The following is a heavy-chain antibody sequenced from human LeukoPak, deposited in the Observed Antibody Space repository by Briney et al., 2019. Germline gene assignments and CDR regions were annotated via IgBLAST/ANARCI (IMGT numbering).Heavy chain of an antibody. CDR3: ARDRRYSSIDD. J-gene: IGHJ4*01. Sequence: GGSLRLSCAASAFTFSNYWMSWVRQAPGKGLEWVANINGDGSEIYYADSVKGRFTISRDNAKNSLYLQMNSLRGDDTAVYYWARDRRYSSIDDWGQGTLVTVSS. CDR1: AFTFSNYW. D-gene: IGHD2-15*01. V-gene: IGHV3-7*01. CDR2: INGDGSEI.